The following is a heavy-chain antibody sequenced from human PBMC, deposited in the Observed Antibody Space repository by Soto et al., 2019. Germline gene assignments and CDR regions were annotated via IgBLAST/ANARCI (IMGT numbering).Heavy chain of an antibody. CDR3: ARGFSAGKGSPPDF. Sequence: PXESLTISGKASGYTFTNYWIGLVRQMPGKGPEWMGIIYPGDSDPRYNPSFQGQVTFSVDKSISTAYLQWSSLRAEDTAVYYCARGFSAGKGSPPDFWGQGSLVTVSS. J-gene: IGHJ4*02. V-gene: IGHV5-51*01. CDR1: GYTFTNYW. CDR2: IYPGDSDP. D-gene: IGHD6-13*01.